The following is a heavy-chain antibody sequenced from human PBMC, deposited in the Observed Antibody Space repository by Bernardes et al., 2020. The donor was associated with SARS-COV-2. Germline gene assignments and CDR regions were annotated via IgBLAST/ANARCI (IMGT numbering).Heavy chain of an antibody. V-gene: IGHV4-59*01. CDR1: GASITTYY. D-gene: IGHD2-15*01. Sequence: SETLSLTCSVSGASITTYYWTWIRQVPGKGLEWIGYIYNSDNTNSNPSLKSRVTMSVDTSKKQFSLKLTSVTAADTAVYYCAKDYPDGGGALFFDYWGQGTLVTVSS. CDR2: IYNSDNT. J-gene: IGHJ4*02. CDR3: AKDYPDGGGALFFDY.